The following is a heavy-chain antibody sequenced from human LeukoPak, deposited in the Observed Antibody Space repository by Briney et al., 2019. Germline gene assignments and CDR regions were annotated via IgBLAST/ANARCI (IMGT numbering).Heavy chain of an antibody. D-gene: IGHD6-19*01. Sequence: PGGSLRLSCAASGFTISSYWMHWVRQAPGKGLVWVSRISSDGSTTTYADSVKGRFTISKDNAKNMVYLQMNSLRAEDTAVYHCVRLADPGHWSQGTLVTVSS. CDR2: ISSDGSTT. CDR3: VRLADPGH. J-gene: IGHJ4*02. V-gene: IGHV3-74*01. CDR1: GFTISSYW.